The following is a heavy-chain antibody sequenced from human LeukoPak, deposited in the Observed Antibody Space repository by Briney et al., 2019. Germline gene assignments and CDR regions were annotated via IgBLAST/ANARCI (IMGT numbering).Heavy chain of an antibody. CDR1: GGTFSSYA. CDR2: ITPIFGTA. Sequence: ASVKVSCKASGGTFSSYAISWVRQAPGQGLEWMGGITPIFGTANYAQKFQGRVTITTDESTSTAYMELSSLRSEDTAVHYCARDNYAGANWFDPWGQGTLVTVSS. CDR3: ARDNYAGANWFDP. J-gene: IGHJ5*02. D-gene: IGHD1-7*01. V-gene: IGHV1-69*05.